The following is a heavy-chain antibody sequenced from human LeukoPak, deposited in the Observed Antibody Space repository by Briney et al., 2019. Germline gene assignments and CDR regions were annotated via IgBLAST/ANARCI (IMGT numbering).Heavy chain of an antibody. Sequence: GGSLRLSCAASGFTFSDSYMTWVRQAPGKGLEWVSVIHGGGDTGYADSVKGRFIISRDNSKNTLYLQMNSLKAGDTAIYYCARGMRGYSYILEHWGQGTLVTVSS. CDR1: GFTFSDSY. V-gene: IGHV3-53*01. D-gene: IGHD5-18*01. CDR3: ARGMRGYSYILEH. CDR2: IHGGGDT. J-gene: IGHJ4*02.